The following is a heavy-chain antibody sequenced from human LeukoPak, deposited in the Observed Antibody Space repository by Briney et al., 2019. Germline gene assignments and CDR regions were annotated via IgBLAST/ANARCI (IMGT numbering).Heavy chain of an antibody. Sequence: SETLSLTCTVSGGSISYYYWSRIRQPPGKGLEWIGYIYTGGSTKYNPSLNSRVTISVDTSKNQFSLTLSSVTAADTAVYYCARHGPSHYYDYHINVWGKGTTVTVSS. CDR2: IYTGGST. J-gene: IGHJ6*03. V-gene: IGHV4-4*09. CDR3: ARHGPSHYYDYHINV. CDR1: GGSISYYY.